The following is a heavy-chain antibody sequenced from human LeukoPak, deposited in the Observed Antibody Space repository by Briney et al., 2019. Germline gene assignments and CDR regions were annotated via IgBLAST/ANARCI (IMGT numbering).Heavy chain of an antibody. V-gene: IGHV4-34*01. Sequence: SETLSLTCAVYGGSFRGYYWSWIRQPPGKGLEWIGEINHSGSTNYKPSLKSRDNISVDTSKNQFSLKLSSVTVADTAVYYCASRDYCGGDCYYRWFDPCGQGTLVTVSS. J-gene: IGHJ5*02. D-gene: IGHD2-21*02. CDR2: INHSGST. CDR1: GGSFRGYY. CDR3: ASRDYCGGDCYYRWFDP.